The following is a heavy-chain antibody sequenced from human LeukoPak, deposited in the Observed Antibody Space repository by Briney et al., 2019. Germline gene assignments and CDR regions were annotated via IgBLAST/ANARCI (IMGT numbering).Heavy chain of an antibody. CDR3: ANRKTYYLGAFDI. Sequence: SETLSLTCAVYGGSFSGYYWSWIRQPPGKGLEWIGEINHSGSTNYNPSLKSRVTISVDTSKNQSSLKLSSVTAADTAVYYCANRKTYYLGAFDIWGQGTMVTVSS. J-gene: IGHJ3*02. CDR2: INHSGST. CDR1: GGSFSGYY. V-gene: IGHV4-34*01. D-gene: IGHD3-10*01.